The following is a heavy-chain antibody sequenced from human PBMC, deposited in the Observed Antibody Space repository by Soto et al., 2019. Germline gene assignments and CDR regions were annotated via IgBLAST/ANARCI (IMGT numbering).Heavy chain of an antibody. Sequence: VQPLESGGGLVPPAGSLRLSCAASGFTFSSYAMSWVRQAPGKGLEWVSAISVSGGSTYYADSVKGRFTISRDNSKNTLYLQMNRLRSEDTAVYYWAIDVVAFPSEGLDYWGQGTLGTVSS. J-gene: IGHJ4*02. V-gene: IGHV3-23*01. CDR1: GFTFSSYA. D-gene: IGHD2-21*01. CDR3: AIDVVAFPSEGLDY. CDR2: ISVSGGST.